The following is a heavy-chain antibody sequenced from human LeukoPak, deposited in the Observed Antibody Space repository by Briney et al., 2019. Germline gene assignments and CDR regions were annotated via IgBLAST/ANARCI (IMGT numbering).Heavy chain of an antibody. CDR3: ARGTIAVAGFDY. D-gene: IGHD6-19*01. CDR2: IYYSGST. J-gene: IGHJ4*02. V-gene: IGHV4-59*01. CDR1: GGSISSYY. Sequence: SETLSLTCTVSGGSISSYYWSWIRQPPGKGLEWIGYIYYSGSTNYNPSLKSRVTISVDTSKNQFSLKLSSVTAADTAVYYCARGTIAVAGFDYWGQETLVTASS.